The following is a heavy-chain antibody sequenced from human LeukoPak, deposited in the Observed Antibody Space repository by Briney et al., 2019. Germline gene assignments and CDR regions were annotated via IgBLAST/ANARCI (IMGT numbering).Heavy chain of an antibody. CDR2: IYYSGST. J-gene: IGHJ4*02. D-gene: IGHD2-2*01. V-gene: IGHV4-31*03. Sequence: SQTLSLTCTVSGGSISSGGYYWSWIRQHPGKGLEWIGYIYYSGSTYYNPSLKSRVTISVDTSKNQFSLKLSSVTAADTAVYYCARVAPADPSYFDYWGQGTLVTVSS. CDR3: ARVAPADPSYFDY. CDR1: GGSISSGGYY.